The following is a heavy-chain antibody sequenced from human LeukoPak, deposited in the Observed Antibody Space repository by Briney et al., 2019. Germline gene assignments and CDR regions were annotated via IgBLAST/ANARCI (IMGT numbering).Heavy chain of an antibody. CDR1: GFTFSSYA. V-gene: IGHV3-30-3*01. J-gene: IGHJ4*02. Sequence: PGGSLRLSCAASGFTFSSYAMHWVRQAPGNGLEWVAVISYDGSNKYYADSVKGRFTISRDNSKNTLYLQMNSLRAEDTAVYYCAQTRGIAAAGTFDWGQGTLVTVSS. CDR2: ISYDGSNK. CDR3: AQTRGIAAAGTFD. D-gene: IGHD6-13*01.